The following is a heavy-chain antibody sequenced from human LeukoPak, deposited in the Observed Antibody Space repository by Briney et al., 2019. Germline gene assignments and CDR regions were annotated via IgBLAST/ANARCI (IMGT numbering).Heavy chain of an antibody. J-gene: IGHJ5*02. D-gene: IGHD6-13*01. CDR2: MNPNSGNT. Sequence: GASVKVSCKASGYTFTSYDINWVRQAPGQGLEWMGWMNPNSGNTGYAQKLQGRVTMTTDTSTSTAYMELRSLRSDDTAVYYCARDCLAAAPYCENWFDPWGQGTLVTVSS. CDR1: GYTFTSYD. V-gene: IGHV1-8*01. CDR3: ARDCLAAAPYCENWFDP.